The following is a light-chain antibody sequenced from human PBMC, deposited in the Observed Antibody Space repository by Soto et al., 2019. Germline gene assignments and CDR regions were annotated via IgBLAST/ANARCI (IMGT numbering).Light chain of an antibody. V-gene: IGKV1-17*01. CDR2: AAS. J-gene: IGKJ5*01. CDR3: QWLHSYSPST. CDR1: QGIRND. Sequence: DIQISQSPASLSASVGDKVTITCRASQGIRNDLGWYQQKPGKAPKRLIYAASSLQSGVPSRFSCSGSGTDFTLTISSLQPEHFATYFCQWLHSYSPSTFGQGTRLEIK.